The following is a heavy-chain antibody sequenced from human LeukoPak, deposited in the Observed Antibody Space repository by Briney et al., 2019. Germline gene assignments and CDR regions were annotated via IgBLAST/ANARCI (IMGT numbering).Heavy chain of an antibody. V-gene: IGHV3-23*01. CDR2: ISGSGDIR. J-gene: IGHJ4*02. CDR3: AKVSRFAVVPAAMLDY. CDR1: GSTFRGYA. Sequence: GGSLRLSCAASGSTFRGYAMSWVRQAPGKGLEWVSAISGSGDIRYYADSVKGRFTMSRDNFKNTLYLQMNSLRAEDTAVYYCAKVSRFAVVPAAMLDYWGQGIQVTVSS. D-gene: IGHD2-2*01.